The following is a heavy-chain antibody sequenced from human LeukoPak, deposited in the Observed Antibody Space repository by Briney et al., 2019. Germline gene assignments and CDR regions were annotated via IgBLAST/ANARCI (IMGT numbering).Heavy chain of an antibody. V-gene: IGHV3-11*01. CDR1: TLRISDSY. J-gene: IGHJ4*01. CDR3: STDPRLLMY. Sequence: GGSLRLSCVVSTLRISDSYITCIRHTPKRGLEWLAYIRGSGSDIYFADSVKGRFTISRDNAKNSLYLQMNSLRPEDTALYYCSTDPRLLMYWGHGTLVTVSS. D-gene: IGHD2-8*01. CDR2: IRGSGSDI.